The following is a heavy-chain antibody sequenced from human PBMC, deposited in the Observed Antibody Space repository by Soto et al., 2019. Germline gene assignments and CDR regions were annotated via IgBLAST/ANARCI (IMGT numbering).Heavy chain of an antibody. CDR3: ARANCQIYGTPAASSWFHP. D-gene: IGHD2-15*01. J-gene: IGHJ5*02. CDR1: GCTFTSYG. Sequence: ASVKVSCKASGCTFTSYGISWVRQAPGQGLEWIGWISAYNGNTNYAQKLQGRVTMTTDTSTSTAYMDLSSLRYEDTAVYYCARANCQIYGTPAASSWFHPCGQGTPVTGSS. V-gene: IGHV1-18*01. CDR2: ISAYNGNT.